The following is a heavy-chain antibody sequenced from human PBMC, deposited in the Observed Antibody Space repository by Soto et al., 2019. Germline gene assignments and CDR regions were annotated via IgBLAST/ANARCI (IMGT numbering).Heavy chain of an antibody. V-gene: IGHV3-30-3*01. CDR3: AREDTAMVTGFDY. CDR1: GFTFSSYA. D-gene: IGHD5-18*01. Sequence: HPGGSLRLSCAASGFTFSSYAMHWVRQAPGKGLEWVAVISYDGSNKYYADSVKGRFTISRDNSKNTLYLQMNSLRAEDTAVYYCAREDTAMVTGFDYWGQGTLVTVSS. CDR2: ISYDGSNK. J-gene: IGHJ4*02.